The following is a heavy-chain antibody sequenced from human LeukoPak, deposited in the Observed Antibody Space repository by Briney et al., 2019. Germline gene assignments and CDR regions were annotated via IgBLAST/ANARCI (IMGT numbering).Heavy chain of an antibody. CDR1: GVSISSSSYY. D-gene: IGHD2-2*01. J-gene: IGHJ4*02. V-gene: IGHV4-39*01. CDR2: IYYSGST. Sequence: SETLSLTCTVSGVSISSSSYYWGWIRQPPGKGLEWIGSIYYSGSTYYNPSLKSRVTISVDTSKNQFSLKLSSVTAADTAVYYCARLEVPAATFDYWGQGTLVTVSS. CDR3: ARLEVPAATFDY.